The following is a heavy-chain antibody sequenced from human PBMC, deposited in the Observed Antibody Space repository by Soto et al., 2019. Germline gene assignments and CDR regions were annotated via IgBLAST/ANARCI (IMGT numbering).Heavy chain of an antibody. Sequence: GVSLRLSCAASGFAFSAYTLSWVRQAPGKGLEWVSTFSGNDGGTFYADSVKGRFTISRDNSKNTLYLQMNSLRAEDTAVYYCERDLFYGSYYYYSGRDVWGQGTTVTVS. D-gene: IGHD3-10*01. V-gene: IGHV3-23*01. CDR1: GFAFSAYT. J-gene: IGHJ6*01. CDR2: FSGNDGGT. CDR3: ERDLFYGSYYYYSGRDV.